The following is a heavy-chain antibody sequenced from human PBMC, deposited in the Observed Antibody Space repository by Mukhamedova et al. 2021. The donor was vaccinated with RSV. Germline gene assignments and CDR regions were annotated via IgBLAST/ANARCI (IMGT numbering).Heavy chain of an antibody. V-gene: IGHV1-46*01. CDR3: ASEIPRSYWFDP. J-gene: IGHJ5*02. Sequence: QGRVTMTRDTSTSTVYMELSSLRSEDTAVYYCASEIPRSYWFDPWGQGTLVTVSS. D-gene: IGHD3-10*01.